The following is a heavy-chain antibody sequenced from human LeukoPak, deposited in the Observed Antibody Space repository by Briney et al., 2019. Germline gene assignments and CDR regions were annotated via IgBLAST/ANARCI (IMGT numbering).Heavy chain of an antibody. CDR1: GASISSYY. CDR2: VYNSGST. J-gene: IGHJ3*02. V-gene: IGHV4-4*07. CDR3: ARDTAMGPPI. Sequence: KSSETLSLTCTVSGASISSYYWSSIRQPAGKGLEWIGRVYNSGSTNYNASLKSRGNMSVDTSKNQFSLRLTSVTAADTAVYYCARDTAMGPPIWGQGTMVTVSS. D-gene: IGHD5-18*01.